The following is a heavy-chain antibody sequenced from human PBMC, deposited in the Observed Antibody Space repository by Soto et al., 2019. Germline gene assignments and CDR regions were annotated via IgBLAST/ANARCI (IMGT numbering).Heavy chain of an antibody. CDR3: AKDGQWLGQGNYFDY. CDR1: GFTFDDDA. V-gene: IGHV3-9*01. J-gene: IGHJ4*02. CDR2: ISWNSGSI. D-gene: IGHD6-19*01. Sequence: EVQLVESGGGLVQPGRSLRLSCAASGFTFDDDAMHWVRQAPGKGLEWVSGISWNSGSIGYADSVKGRFTISRDNAKNSLYLQMNSLRAEDTALYYCAKDGQWLGQGNYFDYWGQGTLVTVSS.